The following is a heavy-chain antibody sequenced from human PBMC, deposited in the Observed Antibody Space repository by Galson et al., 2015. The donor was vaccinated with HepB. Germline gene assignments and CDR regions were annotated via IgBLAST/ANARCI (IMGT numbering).Heavy chain of an antibody. CDR3: ARGHDYDILTGYYSAFDI. Sequence: SLRLSCAASGFTFSSYSMNWVRQAPGKGLEWVSSISSSSSYIYYADSVKGRFTISRDNAKNSLYLQMNSLRAEDTAVYYCARGHDYDILTGYYSAFDIWGQGTMVTVSS. V-gene: IGHV3-21*01. J-gene: IGHJ3*02. D-gene: IGHD3-9*01. CDR1: GFTFSSYS. CDR2: ISSSSSYI.